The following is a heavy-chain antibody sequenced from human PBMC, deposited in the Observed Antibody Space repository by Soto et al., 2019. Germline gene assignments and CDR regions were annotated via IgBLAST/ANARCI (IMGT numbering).Heavy chain of an antibody. Sequence: SETLSLTCTVSGGSISSSSYYWGWIRQPPGKGLEWIGSIYYSGSTYYNPSLKSRVTISVDTSKNQFSLKLSSVTAADTAVYYCVEMATITSQVDYWGQGTLVTVSS. CDR2: IYYSGST. V-gene: IGHV4-39*01. D-gene: IGHD5-12*01. CDR1: GGSISSSSYY. CDR3: VEMATITSQVDY. J-gene: IGHJ4*02.